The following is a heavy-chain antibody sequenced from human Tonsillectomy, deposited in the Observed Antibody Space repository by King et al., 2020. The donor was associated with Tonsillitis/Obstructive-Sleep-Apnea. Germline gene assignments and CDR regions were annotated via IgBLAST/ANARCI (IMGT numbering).Heavy chain of an antibody. CDR3: AKTFTTRDAFDI. D-gene: IGHD3-3*01. Sequence: VQLQESGPGLVKPSETLSLTCTVSGASISSYYWSWIRQPPGKGLQWIGYIYYSGSTNYNPSLKSRVTISVDTSKKQFSLKLSSVTAADTAVYYCAKTFTTRDAFDIWGQGTMVTVSS. V-gene: IGHV4-59*01. CDR2: IYYSGST. CDR1: GASISSYY. J-gene: IGHJ3*02.